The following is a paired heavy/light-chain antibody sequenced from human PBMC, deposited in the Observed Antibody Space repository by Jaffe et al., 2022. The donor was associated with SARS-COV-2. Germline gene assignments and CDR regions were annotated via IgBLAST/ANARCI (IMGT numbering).Heavy chain of an antibody. V-gene: IGHV4-39*01. CDR2: VYYSGST. CDR3: ARRPAGYGMDV. Sequence: QLQLQESGPGLVKPSETLSLTCTVSGGSISSTDYYWGWIRQPPGKGLEWIGSVYYSGSTYYNPSLKSRVTISVDTSKTQFSLKLSSVTAADTAMYYCARRPAGYGMDVWGQGTTVTVSS. D-gene: IGHD6-19*01. J-gene: IGHJ6*02. CDR1: GGSISSTDYY.
Light chain of an antibody. Sequence: DIQMTQSPSTLSASVGDRVIITCRASQSVSTWLAWYQQKPGKAPKLLIYKASSLESGVPSRFSGSGSGTEFTLTISSLQPDDFATYYCQQYNSYSEGFTFGPGTTVDVK. CDR1: QSVSTW. V-gene: IGKV1-5*03. CDR2: KAS. CDR3: QQYNSYSEGFT. J-gene: IGKJ3*01.